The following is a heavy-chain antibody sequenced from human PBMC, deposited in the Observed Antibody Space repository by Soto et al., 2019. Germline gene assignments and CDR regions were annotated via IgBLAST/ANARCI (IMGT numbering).Heavy chain of an antibody. CDR1: GYRLDDAW. J-gene: IGHJ4*02. V-gene: IGHV5-51*01. Sequence: PVESLKISCKGVGYRLDDAWIGWVRQMPGKGLEWMGIIKPGGSDLRYSPSFRGHVTISADAAVNTAYLQWDSLKASDSAIYYCASQISYGCDFWGQGTLVPVSS. CDR3: ASQISYGCDF. D-gene: IGHD3-16*01. CDR2: IKPGGSDL.